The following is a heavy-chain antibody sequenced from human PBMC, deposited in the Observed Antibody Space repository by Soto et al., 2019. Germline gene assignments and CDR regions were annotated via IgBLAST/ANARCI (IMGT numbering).Heavy chain of an antibody. Sequence: QVQLQQWGAGLLKPSETLSLNCAVTGGSISGYYWSWIRQPPGKGLEWIGEVKDGGHTNYSPSLRGRVTISSDTSNNQSSLRLNSVTAADTGVYYCASGKEGVVAPHWDQGSLVTLSS. J-gene: IGHJ4*02. D-gene: IGHD5-12*01. V-gene: IGHV4-34*01. CDR2: VKDGGHT. CDR1: GGSISGYY. CDR3: ASGKEGVVAPH.